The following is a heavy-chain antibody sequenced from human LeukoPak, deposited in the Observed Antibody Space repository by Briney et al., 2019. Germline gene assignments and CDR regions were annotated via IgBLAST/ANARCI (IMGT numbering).Heavy chain of an antibody. J-gene: IGHJ6*03. Sequence: ASAKVSCKASGYTFTSYGISWVRQAPGQGLECMGWISAYNGNTNYAQKLQGRVTMTTDTSTSTAYMELRSLRSDDTAVYYCARGPCSSTSCHVSYYYYMDVWGKGTTVTVSS. CDR3: ARGPCSSTSCHVSYYYYMDV. CDR2: ISAYNGNT. V-gene: IGHV1-18*01. D-gene: IGHD2-2*01. CDR1: GYTFTSYG.